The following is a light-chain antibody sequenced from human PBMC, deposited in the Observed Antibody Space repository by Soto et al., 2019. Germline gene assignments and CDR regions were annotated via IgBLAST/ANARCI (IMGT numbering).Light chain of an antibody. CDR3: QQYGTTPRT. V-gene: IGKV3-20*01. J-gene: IGKJ1*01. CDR2: GAA. CDR1: QSVSNSY. Sequence: EIVLTQSPGTLSLSPGERATLSCGASQSVSNSYVAWYQQKPGQAPRLLIYGAASRATGIPDRFSGSGSGTDFTLTISRLEPEDFAVYYCQQYGTTPRTFGQGTKVDIK.